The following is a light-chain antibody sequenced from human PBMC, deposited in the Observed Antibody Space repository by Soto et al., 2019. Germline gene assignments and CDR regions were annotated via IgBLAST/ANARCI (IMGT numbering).Light chain of an antibody. CDR2: DAS. J-gene: IGKJ5*01. CDR3: QQRSNWPPLT. V-gene: IGKV3-11*01. Sequence: EIVLTQSPATLSLSPWEGATLSCRASQSVSNYLNWLQQKSGQAPRLLIYDASNRATGIPARFSGRGSGTDFTLTITSLEPEDFAVYYRQQRSNWPPLTFGQGTRLEIK. CDR1: QSVSNY.